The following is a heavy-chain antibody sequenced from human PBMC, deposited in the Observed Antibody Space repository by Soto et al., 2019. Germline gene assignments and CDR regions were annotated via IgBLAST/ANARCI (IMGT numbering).Heavy chain of an antibody. V-gene: IGHV3-53*01. D-gene: IGHD6-19*01. J-gene: IGHJ4*02. CDR2: IYSGGST. Sequence: AGGSLRLSCAASGFTVSSNYMSWVRQAPGKGLEWVSVIYSGGSTYYADSVKGRFTISRDNSKNTLYLQMNSLRAEDTAVYYCASLYSSGWYFDYWGQGTLVTVSS. CDR3: ASLYSSGWYFDY. CDR1: GFTVSSNY.